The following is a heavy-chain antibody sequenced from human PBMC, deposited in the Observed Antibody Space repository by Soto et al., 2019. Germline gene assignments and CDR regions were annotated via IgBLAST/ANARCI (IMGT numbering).Heavy chain of an antibody. J-gene: IGHJ4*02. V-gene: IGHV4-59*07. CDR1: SAYMRGFY. D-gene: IGHD1-26*01. CDR2: IYYSGSS. CDR3: ASDNGNYDFDF. Sequence: QVQPQESGPGLVNPPDTLSLTCTVSSAYMRGFYWHWIRQPPVQGLGWIGSIYYSGSSRYNPSLKRRVTISIDTAKRQCSLELSAVAAADTAFYYCASDNGNYDFDFWGQGTLVTVSS.